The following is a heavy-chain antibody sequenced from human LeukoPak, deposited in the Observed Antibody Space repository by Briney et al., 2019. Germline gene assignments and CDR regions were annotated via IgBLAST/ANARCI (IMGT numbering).Heavy chain of an antibody. Sequence: PGGSLRLSCAASGFTFSSYWMHWVRQAPGKGLVWVSRINSDGSSTTYADSVKGRFTISRDGAKNTVYLQMNSLRAEDTAVYYCARRMATRYYSGMDVWGKGTTVTVSS. J-gene: IGHJ6*04. D-gene: IGHD5-24*01. CDR2: INSDGSST. CDR1: GFTFSSYW. CDR3: ARRMATRYYSGMDV. V-gene: IGHV3-74*01.